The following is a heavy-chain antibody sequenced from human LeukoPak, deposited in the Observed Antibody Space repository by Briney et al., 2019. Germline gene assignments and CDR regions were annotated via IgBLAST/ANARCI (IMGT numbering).Heavy chain of an antibody. J-gene: IGHJ4*02. Sequence: KPSEXXXXXXTXSGGSISSXSYYWGWIRQPPGKGLEWIGSIYYSGSTYNNPSLKSRFTISVDTSKNQFSLKLSSVTAADTAVYYCARHSSGFDYWGQGTLVTVSS. CDR3: ARHSSGFDY. V-gene: IGHV4-39*01. CDR2: IYYSGST. D-gene: IGHD6-19*01. CDR1: GGSISSXSYY.